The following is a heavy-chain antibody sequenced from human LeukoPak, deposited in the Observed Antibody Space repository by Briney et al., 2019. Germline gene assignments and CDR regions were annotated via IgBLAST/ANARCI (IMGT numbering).Heavy chain of an antibody. D-gene: IGHD2-15*01. CDR2: ISSSGSTI. CDR3: AKDLGPIVVVVAAGIDFDY. CDR1: GFTFSDYY. V-gene: IGHV3-11*04. J-gene: IGHJ4*02. Sequence: GGSLRLSCAASGFTFSDYYMSWIRQAPGKGLEWVSYISSSGSTIYYADSVKGRFTISRDNAKNSLYLQMNSLRAEDTAVYYCAKDLGPIVVVVAAGIDFDYWGQGTLVTVSS.